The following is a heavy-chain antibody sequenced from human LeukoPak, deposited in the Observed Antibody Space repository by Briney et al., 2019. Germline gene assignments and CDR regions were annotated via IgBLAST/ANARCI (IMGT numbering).Heavy chain of an antibody. CDR3: ALWKDAFDI. V-gene: IGHV4-59*08. J-gene: IGHJ3*02. D-gene: IGHD3-3*01. Sequence: SETLSLTCTVSGGSISSYYWSWLRQPPGKGLEWIGYIYYSGSTNYNPSLKSRVTISVDTSKNQFSLKLSSVTAADTAVYYCALWKDAFDIWGQGTMVTVSS. CDR2: IYYSGST. CDR1: GGSISSYY.